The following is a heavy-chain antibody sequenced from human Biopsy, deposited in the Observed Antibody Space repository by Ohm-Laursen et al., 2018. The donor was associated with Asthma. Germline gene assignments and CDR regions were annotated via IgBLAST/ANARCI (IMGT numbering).Heavy chain of an antibody. CDR2: IHYSGST. Sequence: TLSLTCTVSGASIKTDDHYWSWLRQPPGKGLEWFGFIHYSGSTSYNPSLKGGVTISVDTSKNQFSLKVRSVTAADTAVYYCARDRSYSGSAGFGHYYGMDVWGQGTTVTVSS. D-gene: IGHD5-12*01. CDR3: ARDRSYSGSAGFGHYYGMDV. J-gene: IGHJ6*02. CDR1: GASIKTDDHY. V-gene: IGHV4-30-4*01.